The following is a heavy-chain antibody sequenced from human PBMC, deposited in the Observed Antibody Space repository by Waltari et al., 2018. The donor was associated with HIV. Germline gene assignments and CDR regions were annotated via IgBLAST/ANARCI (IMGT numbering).Heavy chain of an antibody. CDR2: ISYDGSNK. J-gene: IGHJ4*02. D-gene: IGHD1-1*01. CDR1: GFPFSSYG. V-gene: IGHV3-30*18. Sequence: QVQLVESGGGVVQPGRSLRLSCAASGFPFSSYGMLWVRPAPGKGLEWVAVISYDGSNKYYADAVKGRFTISRDNSKNTLDLQMNSLRAEDTAVYYCAKDKGGVTYIFDYWGQGTLVTVSS. CDR3: AKDKGGVTYIFDY.